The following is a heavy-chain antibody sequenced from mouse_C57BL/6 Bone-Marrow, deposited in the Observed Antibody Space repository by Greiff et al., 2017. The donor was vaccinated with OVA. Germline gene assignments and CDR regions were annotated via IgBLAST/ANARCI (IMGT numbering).Heavy chain of an antibody. J-gene: IGHJ2*01. CDR1: GYTFTSYW. Sequence: VQLQQSGAELVKPGASVKLSCKASGYTFTSYWMQWVKQRPGQGLEWIGEIDPSDSYTNYNQKFKGKATLTVDTSSSTAYMQLSSLTSEDSAVYYCARRGLLLRLDYWGQGTTLTVSS. V-gene: IGHV1-50*01. D-gene: IGHD1-1*01. CDR2: IDPSDSYT. CDR3: ARRGLLLRLDY.